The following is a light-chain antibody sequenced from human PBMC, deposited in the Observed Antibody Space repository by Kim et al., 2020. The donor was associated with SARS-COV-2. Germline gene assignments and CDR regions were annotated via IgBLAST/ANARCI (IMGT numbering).Light chain of an antibody. Sequence: SYELTQPPSVSVSPGQIASITCSGDKLGDKYTCWYQQKPGQSPVLVIFQDTKRPSGIPERFSGSNSGNTATLTISGTQAMDEADYYCQAWASGTLVFGGG. CDR1: KLGDKY. J-gene: IGLJ2*01. CDR2: QDT. V-gene: IGLV3-1*01. CDR3: QAWASGTLV.